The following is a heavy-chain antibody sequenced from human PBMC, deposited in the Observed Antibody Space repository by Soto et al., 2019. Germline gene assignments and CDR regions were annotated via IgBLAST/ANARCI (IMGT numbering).Heavy chain of an antibody. CDR2: INHSGST. Sequence: QVQLQQWGAGLLKPSETLSLTCAVYGGSFSDYYWSWIRQPPGKGLEWIGEINHSGSTNYNPSLKSRVTISVDTSKNQFSLKLSSVTAADTAVYYCARCAWLADSRIDYWGQGTLVTVSS. V-gene: IGHV4-34*01. D-gene: IGHD3-10*01. CDR3: ARCAWLADSRIDY. CDR1: GGSFSDYY. J-gene: IGHJ4*02.